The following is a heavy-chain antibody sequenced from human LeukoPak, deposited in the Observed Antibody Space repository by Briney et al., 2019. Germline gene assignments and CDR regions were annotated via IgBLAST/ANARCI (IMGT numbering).Heavy chain of an antibody. V-gene: IGHV1-8*02. Sequence: ASVKVSCKASGYTFTYYDIYWVRQATGQGLEWMGWMNPNSDNTDYAHKFQGRVTITRDTSINTAYMELRSLESEDTAVYYCARSNNWGSLDYWGQGTLVTVSS. CDR3: ARSNNWGSLDY. J-gene: IGHJ4*02. CDR1: GYTFTYYD. D-gene: IGHD7-27*01. CDR2: MNPNSDNT.